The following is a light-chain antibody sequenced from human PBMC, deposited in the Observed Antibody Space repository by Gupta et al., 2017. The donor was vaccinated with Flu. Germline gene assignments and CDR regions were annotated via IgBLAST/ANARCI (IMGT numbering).Light chain of an antibody. CDR3: QQRQRSPWT. J-gene: IGKJ1*01. Sequence: VSCTCRASQNIDSWLAWYQQRPGKAPRLLIYKASNLESGVPSRFSGSGSGTEFTLAISSLQPDDFATYYCQQRQRSPWTFGQGTKV. V-gene: IGKV1-5*03. CDR1: QNIDSW. CDR2: KAS.